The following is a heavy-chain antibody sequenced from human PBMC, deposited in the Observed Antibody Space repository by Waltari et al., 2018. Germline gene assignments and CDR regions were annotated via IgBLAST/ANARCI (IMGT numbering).Heavy chain of an antibody. Sequence: EVHLVESGGGLVLPGGSLRLSCAASGFTFRNTWRSWVRQAPGKGLEWVGRIKSRSAGGTTDYTSPVKGRFTISRDDSQNTLHLQMNSLKTEDTAVYYCTTDRFDWGQGILVTVSS. D-gene: IGHD3-16*01. J-gene: IGHJ4*02. CDR1: GFTFRNTW. CDR3: TTDRFD. V-gene: IGHV3-15*01. CDR2: IKSRSAGGTT.